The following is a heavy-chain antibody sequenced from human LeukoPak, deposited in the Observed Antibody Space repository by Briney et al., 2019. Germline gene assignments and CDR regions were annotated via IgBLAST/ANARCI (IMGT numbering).Heavy chain of an antibody. D-gene: IGHD5-12*01. Sequence: SETLSLTCTVSGGSISSYYWSWIRQPSGKGLEWIGYIYYSGSTNYNPSLKSRVTISVDTSKNQFSLKLSSVTAADTAVYYCARVDPTLDAFDIWGQGTMVTVSS. CDR3: ARVDPTLDAFDI. CDR2: IYYSGST. V-gene: IGHV4-59*08. CDR1: GGSISSYY. J-gene: IGHJ3*02.